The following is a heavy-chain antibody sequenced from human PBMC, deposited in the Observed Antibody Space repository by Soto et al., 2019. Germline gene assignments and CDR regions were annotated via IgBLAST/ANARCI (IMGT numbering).Heavy chain of an antibody. CDR1: GDSVSSNSAA. V-gene: IGHV6-1*01. J-gene: IGHJ6*02. CDR3: ARGEEWLLYYYYGMDV. Sequence: PSQTLSLTXAICGDSVSSNSAAWNWIRQSPSRGLEWLGRTYYRSKWYNDYAVSVKSRITINPDTSKNQFSLQLNSVTPEDTAVYYCARGEEWLLYYYYGMDVWGQGTTVTVSS. CDR2: TYYRSKWYN. D-gene: IGHD3-3*01.